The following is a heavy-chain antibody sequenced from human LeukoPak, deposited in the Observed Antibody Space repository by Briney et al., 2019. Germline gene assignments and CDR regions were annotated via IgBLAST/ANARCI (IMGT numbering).Heavy chain of an antibody. V-gene: IGHV4-30-2*01. J-gene: IGHJ5*02. CDR1: GGSISSGGYS. Sequence: SETLSLTCAVSGGSISSGGYSWSWIRQPPGKGLEWTGYIYHSGSTYYNPSLKSRVTISVDRSKNQFSLKLSSVTAADTAVYYCARAVHGSGSENNWFDPWGQGTLVTVSS. D-gene: IGHD3-10*01. CDR2: IYHSGST. CDR3: ARAVHGSGSENNWFDP.